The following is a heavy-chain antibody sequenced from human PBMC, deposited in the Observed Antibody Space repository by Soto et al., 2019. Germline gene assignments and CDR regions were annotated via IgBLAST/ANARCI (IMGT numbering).Heavy chain of an antibody. D-gene: IGHD2-2*01. V-gene: IGHV5-51*01. J-gene: IGHJ4*02. CDR1: GYTFTNYW. CDR2: THPGHSET. Sequence: PGESLKISCKGSGYTFTNYWIGWVRQMSGRGLEWMGITHPGHSETKYSPSFEGQVTISADRSTRNAYLHWGSLKASDAAMYFCVRHSSTSVRAPLEYWGQGTLVTVSS. CDR3: VRHSSTSVRAPLEY.